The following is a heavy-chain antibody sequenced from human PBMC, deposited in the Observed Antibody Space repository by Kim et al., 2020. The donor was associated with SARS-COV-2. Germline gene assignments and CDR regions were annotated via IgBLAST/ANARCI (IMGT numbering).Heavy chain of an antibody. V-gene: IGHV1-2*02. D-gene: IGHD6-13*01. Sequence: ASVKVSCKASGYTFTGYYMHWVRQAPGQGLEWMGWINPNSGGTNYAQKFQGRVTMTRDTSISTAYMELSRLRSDDTAVYYCARDQMDLRIAAAATGDAFDIWGQGTMVTVSS. CDR2: INPNSGGT. CDR3: ARDQMDLRIAAAATGDAFDI. J-gene: IGHJ3*02. CDR1: GYTFTGYY.